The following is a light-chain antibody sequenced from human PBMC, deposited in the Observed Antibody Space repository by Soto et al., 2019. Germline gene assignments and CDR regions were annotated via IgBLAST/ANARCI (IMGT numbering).Light chain of an antibody. J-gene: IGKJ1*01. CDR3: QQYNSYSWT. CDR1: QSISSW. CDR2: KAS. V-gene: IGKV1-5*03. Sequence: DIQKTQSPSALSASVGDRVTITCRASQSISSWLAWYQQKPGKAPKLLIYKASSLESGVPSRFSGSGSGTEFTLTISSLQPDDFATYYCQQYNSYSWTFGQVTKV.